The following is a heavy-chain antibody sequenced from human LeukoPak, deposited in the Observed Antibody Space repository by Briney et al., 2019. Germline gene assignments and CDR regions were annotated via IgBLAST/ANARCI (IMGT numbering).Heavy chain of an antibody. D-gene: IGHD4-23*01. CDR1: GGSISSSSYY. V-gene: IGHV4-39*01. Sequence: SETLSLTCTVSGGSISSSSYYWGWIRQPPGKGLEGIGSSYYSGSTSYNPSLKSRITMSVHTYKNPFSLKLSSVTAADTAVYYCASRGGTTLGAFDIWGQGTMVTVSS. CDR3: ASRGGTTLGAFDI. CDR2: SYYSGST. J-gene: IGHJ3*02.